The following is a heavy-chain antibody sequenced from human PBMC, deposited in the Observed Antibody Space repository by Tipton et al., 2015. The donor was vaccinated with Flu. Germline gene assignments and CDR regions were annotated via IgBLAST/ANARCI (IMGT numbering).Heavy chain of an antibody. D-gene: IGHD3-10*01. Sequence: VQLVQSGGDLVQPGTSLRLACAASGFNFEDYAMHWVRQAPGRGPEWVARISWDSGTYADSVKGRFTISRDNDKKLLYLEMKNLRVEDTAFYYCAREQLFSFAESEAFDVWGQGTVVTVSS. CDR3: AREQLFSFAESEAFDV. CDR1: GFNFEDYA. J-gene: IGHJ3*01. V-gene: IGHV3-9*01. CDR2: ISWDSG.